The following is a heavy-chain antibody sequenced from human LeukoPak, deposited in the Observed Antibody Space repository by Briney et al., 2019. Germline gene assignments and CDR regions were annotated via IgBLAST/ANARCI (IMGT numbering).Heavy chain of an antibody. J-gene: IGHJ6*03. CDR3: ARVSWFGELLSYYYYMDV. CDR1: GGSISSSNW. V-gene: IGHV4-4*02. D-gene: IGHD3-10*01. Sequence: PSETLSLTCAVSGGSISSSNWWSWVRQPPGKGLEWIGEIYHSGSTNYNPSLKSRVTISVDKSKNQFSLKLSSVTAADTAVYYCARVSWFGELLSYYYYMDVWGKGTTVTISS. CDR2: IYHSGST.